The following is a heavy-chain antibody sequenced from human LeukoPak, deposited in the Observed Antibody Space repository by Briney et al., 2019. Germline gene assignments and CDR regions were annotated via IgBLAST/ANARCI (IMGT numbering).Heavy chain of an antibody. CDR3: ARDEAAARPGYYYGMDV. V-gene: IGHV1-69*13. CDR1: GGTSSSYA. Sequence: GASVKVSCKASGGTSSSYAITWVRQAPGQGLVWMGGIIPIFGTANYAQKFQGRVTITADESTSTAYMELSSLRSEDTAVYYCARDEAAARPGYYYGMDVWGQGTTVTVSS. J-gene: IGHJ6*02. CDR2: IIPIFGTA. D-gene: IGHD6-6*01.